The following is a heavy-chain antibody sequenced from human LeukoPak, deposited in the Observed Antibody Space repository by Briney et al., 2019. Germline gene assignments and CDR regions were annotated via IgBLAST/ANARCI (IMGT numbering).Heavy chain of an antibody. J-gene: IGHJ6*02. CDR3: AKQHIVVVTAITYYYYGMDV. CDR1: GFTFSSYS. D-gene: IGHD2-21*02. V-gene: IGHV3-21*01. Sequence: GGSLRLSCAASGFTFSSYSMNWVRQAPGKGLEWVSSISSSSSYIYYADSVKGRFTISRDNAKNSLYLQMNSLRAEDTAVYYCAKQHIVVVTAITYYYYGMDVWGQGTTVTVSS. CDR2: ISSSSSYI.